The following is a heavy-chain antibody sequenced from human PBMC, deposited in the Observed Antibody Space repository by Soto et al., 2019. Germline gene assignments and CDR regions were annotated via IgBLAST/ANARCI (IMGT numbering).Heavy chain of an antibody. D-gene: IGHD3-22*01. Sequence: PSETLSLTCTVSGGSISSYFWSWIRQPPGKGLEWIGYIYYTGSTNYNPSLKSRVTISVDTSKNQFSLQLSSVTAADTAVYYCARVPYDSSGYFLDYWGQGTLVTVSS. CDR1: GGSISSYF. CDR2: IYYTGST. J-gene: IGHJ4*02. V-gene: IGHV4-59*01. CDR3: ARVPYDSSGYFLDY.